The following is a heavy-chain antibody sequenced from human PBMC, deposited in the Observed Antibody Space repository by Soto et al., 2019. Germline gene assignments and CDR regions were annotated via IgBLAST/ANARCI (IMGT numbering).Heavy chain of an antibody. D-gene: IGHD4-17*01. J-gene: IGHJ4*02. V-gene: IGHV2-5*02. CDR2: IYWDDDK. Sequence: QITLKESGPTLVNPTQTLTLTCTFSGFSLSTTGVGVGWIRQPPGKALEWLALIYWDDDKRYSPSLKSRLTITKDTSKNQLVLTMPNMDPLDTATYYCAHSDYIRPLDSWGQGTLVTVSS. CDR1: GFSLSTTGVG. CDR3: AHSDYIRPLDS.